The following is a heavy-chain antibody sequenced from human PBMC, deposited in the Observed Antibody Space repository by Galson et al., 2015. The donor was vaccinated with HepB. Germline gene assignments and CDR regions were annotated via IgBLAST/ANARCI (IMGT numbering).Heavy chain of an antibody. Sequence: SVKVSCKASGGTFSSYTVSWVRQAPGQGLEWMGRIIPILGIANYAQKFQGRVTITADKSTSTAYMELSSLRSEDTAVYYCASWEMAADYWGYMDVWGKGTTVTASS. D-gene: IGHD5-24*01. V-gene: IGHV1-69*02. CDR1: GGTFSSYT. CDR3: ASWEMAADYWGYMDV. J-gene: IGHJ6*03. CDR2: IIPILGIA.